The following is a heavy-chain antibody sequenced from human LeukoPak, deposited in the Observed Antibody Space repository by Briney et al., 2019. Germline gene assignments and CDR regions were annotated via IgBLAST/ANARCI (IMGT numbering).Heavy chain of an antibody. J-gene: IGHJ4*02. D-gene: IGHD6-13*01. CDR1: GFTFSSYW. Sequence: GGSLRLSCAASGFTFSSYWMHWVRQAPGKGLVWVSRINTDGSSTSYADSVKGRFTISRDNAKNTLYLQMNSLRAEDTAVYYCARDGGGSWYDYWGQGTLVTVSS. CDR2: INTDGSST. CDR3: ARDGGGSWYDY. V-gene: IGHV3-74*01.